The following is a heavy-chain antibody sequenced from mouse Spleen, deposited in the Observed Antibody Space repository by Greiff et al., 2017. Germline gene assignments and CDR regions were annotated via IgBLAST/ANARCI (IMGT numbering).Heavy chain of an antibody. CDR2: IDPSDSYT. CDR1: GYTFTSYW. J-gene: IGHJ4*01. Sequence: QVQLQQPGAELVRPGTSVKLSCKASGYTFTSYWMHWVKQRPGQGLEWIGVIDPSDSYTNYNQKFKGKATLTVDTSSSTAYMQLSSLTSEDSAVYYCASYYGSYYAMDYWGQGTSVTVSS. CDR3: ASYYGSYYAMDY. V-gene: IGHV1-59*01. D-gene: IGHD1-2*01.